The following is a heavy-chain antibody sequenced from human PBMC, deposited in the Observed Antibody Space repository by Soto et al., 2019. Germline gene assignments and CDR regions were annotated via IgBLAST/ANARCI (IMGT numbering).Heavy chain of an antibody. Sequence: SETLSLTCTVSGVSISSYYWSWLRQPPGKGLEWIGYIYYSGSTNYNPSLKSRVTISVDTSKNQFSLKLNSVTAADTAVYYCARHRSIDYGVFFDYWGQGTLVTVSS. CDR1: GVSISSYY. CDR2: IYYSGST. D-gene: IGHD4-17*01. J-gene: IGHJ4*02. V-gene: IGHV4-59*01. CDR3: ARHRSIDYGVFFDY.